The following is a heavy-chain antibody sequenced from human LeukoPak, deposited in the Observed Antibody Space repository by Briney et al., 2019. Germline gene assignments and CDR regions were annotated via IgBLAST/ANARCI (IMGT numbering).Heavy chain of an antibody. V-gene: IGHV3-23*01. J-gene: IGHJ4*02. D-gene: IGHD3-22*01. CDR1: GFTFKNND. CDR2: IDDGGVRT. CDR3: AKDYYDSSGEKVY. Sequence: PGGSLRLSCAASGFTFKNNDMTWVRQAPGKGLEWVSTIDDGGVRTYYADSVKGRFTISRDNSKNTLYLQMNSLRAEDTAVYYCAKDYYDSSGEKVYWGQGTLVTVSS.